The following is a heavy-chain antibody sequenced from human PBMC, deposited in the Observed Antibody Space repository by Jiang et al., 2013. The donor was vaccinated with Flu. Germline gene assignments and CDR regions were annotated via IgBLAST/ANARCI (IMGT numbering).Heavy chain of an antibody. Sequence: SGAEVKKPGASVKVSCKASGYTFTGYYMHWVRQAPGQGLEWMGRINPNSGGTNYAQKFQGRVTMTRDTSISTAYMELSRLRSDDTAVYYCARERYSLYYYYGMDVWGQGTTVTVSS. J-gene: IGHJ6*02. D-gene: IGHD1-1*01. CDR2: INPNSGGT. CDR3: ARERYSLYYYYGMDV. V-gene: IGHV1-2*06. CDR1: GYTFTGYY.